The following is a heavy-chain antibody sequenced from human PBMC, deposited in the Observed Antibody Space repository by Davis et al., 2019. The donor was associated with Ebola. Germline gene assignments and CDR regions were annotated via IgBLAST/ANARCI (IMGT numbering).Heavy chain of an antibody. D-gene: IGHD6-19*01. CDR1: GFTFRSYA. V-gene: IGHV3-23*01. CDR2: ISGSGGST. Sequence: GESLKISCAASGFTFRSYAMRWVLQAPGKGLEWVSAISGSGGSTYYADSVKGRFTISRDNSKNTLYLQMNSLRAEDTAVYYCAKEARDVAVWGQGTLVTVSS. J-gene: IGHJ4*02. CDR3: AKEARDVAV.